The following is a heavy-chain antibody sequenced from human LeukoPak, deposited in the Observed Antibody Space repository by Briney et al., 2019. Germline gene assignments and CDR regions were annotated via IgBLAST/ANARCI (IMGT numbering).Heavy chain of an antibody. D-gene: IGHD1-7*01. V-gene: IGHV3-11*04. CDR2: ISSGANTI. CDR1: GFSFDDHA. J-gene: IGHJ4*02. Sequence: PGGSLRLSCAASGFSFDDHAMHWVRQAPGKGLEWVSYISSGANTIYYADSVKGRFTISRDNAKNSLYLQMNSLRVEDTAVYYCARVRWNYFYFDYWGQGTLVTVSS. CDR3: ARVRWNYFYFDY.